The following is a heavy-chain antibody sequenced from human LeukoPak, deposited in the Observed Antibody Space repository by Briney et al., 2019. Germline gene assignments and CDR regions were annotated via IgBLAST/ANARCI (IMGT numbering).Heavy chain of an antibody. Sequence: ASVKVSCKASGYTFTGYYMHWVRQAPGQGLEWMGWINPNSGGTNYAQEFQGRVTMTRDTSISTAYMELSRLRSDDTAVYYCARVGLGYCSSTSCYDYWGQGTLVTVSS. D-gene: IGHD2-2*01. V-gene: IGHV1-2*02. CDR3: ARVGLGYCSSTSCYDY. J-gene: IGHJ4*02. CDR1: GYTFTGYY. CDR2: INPNSGGT.